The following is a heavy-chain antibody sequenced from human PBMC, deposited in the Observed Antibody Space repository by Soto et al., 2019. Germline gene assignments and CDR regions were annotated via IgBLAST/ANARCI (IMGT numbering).Heavy chain of an antibody. CDR2: IIPIFGTA. J-gene: IGHJ1*01. D-gene: IGHD2-15*01. CDR1: GGTFSSYA. Sequence: QVQLVQSGAEVKKPGSSVKVSCKASGGTFSSYAISWVRQAPGQGLEWMGGIIPIFGTANYAQKFQGRVTITADKSTSTAYMELSSLRSEDTAVYYCAGGYCSGGSCYSEYFQHWGPGTLVTVSS. CDR3: AGGYCSGGSCYSEYFQH. V-gene: IGHV1-69*06.